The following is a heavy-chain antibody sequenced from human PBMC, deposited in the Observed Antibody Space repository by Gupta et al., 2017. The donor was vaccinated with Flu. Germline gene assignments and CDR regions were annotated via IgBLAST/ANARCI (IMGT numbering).Heavy chain of an antibody. CDR1: GFTFSSYG. CDR2: IWYDGSNK. J-gene: IGHJ1*01. V-gene: IGHV3-33*01. D-gene: IGHD6-6*01. Sequence: QVQLVESGGGVVQPGRSLRLSCAASGFTFSSYGMHWVRQAPGKGLEWVAVIWYDGSNKYYADSVKGRFTISRDNSKNTLYLQMNSLRAEDTAVYYCARDDEYSSSSSRDPAEYFQHWGQGTLVTVSS. CDR3: ARDDEYSSSSSRDPAEYFQH.